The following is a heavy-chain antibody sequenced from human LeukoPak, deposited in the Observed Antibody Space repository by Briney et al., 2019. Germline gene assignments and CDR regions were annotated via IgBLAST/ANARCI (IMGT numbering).Heavy chain of an antibody. V-gene: IGHV3-30-3*01. CDR1: GFTFSSYA. CDR3: AKDRSGLLWFGELSPFDY. J-gene: IGHJ4*02. CDR2: ISYDGSNK. D-gene: IGHD3-10*01. Sequence: GRSLRLSCAASGFTFSSYAMHWVRQAPGKGLEWVAVISYDGSNKYYADSVKGRFTISRDNSKNTLYLQMNSLRAEDTAVYYCAKDRSGLLWFGELSPFDYWGQGTLVTVSS.